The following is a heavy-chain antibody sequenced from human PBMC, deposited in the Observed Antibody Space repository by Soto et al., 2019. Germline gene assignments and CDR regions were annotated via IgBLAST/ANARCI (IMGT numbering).Heavy chain of an antibody. CDR1: GFTFSSYS. D-gene: IGHD4-4*01. Sequence: GGSLRLSCAASGFTFSSYSMNWVRQAPGKGLEWVGRIKSKTDGGTTDYAAPVKGRFTISRDDSKNTLYLQMNSLKTEDTAVYYCTTSTTTVTYYFDYWGQGTLVTVSS. J-gene: IGHJ4*02. V-gene: IGHV3-15*01. CDR2: IKSKTDGGTT. CDR3: TTSTTTVTYYFDY.